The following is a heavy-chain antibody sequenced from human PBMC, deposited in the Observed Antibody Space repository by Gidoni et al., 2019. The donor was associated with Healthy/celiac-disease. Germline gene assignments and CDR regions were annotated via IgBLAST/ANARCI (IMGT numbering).Heavy chain of an antibody. CDR1: GFTFSSYA. J-gene: IGHJ4*02. CDR2: ICGSGGNK. Sequence: EAQLLESGGGLVQPGGSLRLSCAASGFTFSSYAMSWVRQAAGKGLGWGSVICGSGGNKYSADSVKGRVNISRDNSKNTLYLQMNSLRAEDTAVYYCAKDRLLGWELPDDYWGQGTLVTVSS. D-gene: IGHD1-26*01. CDR3: AKDRLLGWELPDDY. V-gene: IGHV3-23*01.